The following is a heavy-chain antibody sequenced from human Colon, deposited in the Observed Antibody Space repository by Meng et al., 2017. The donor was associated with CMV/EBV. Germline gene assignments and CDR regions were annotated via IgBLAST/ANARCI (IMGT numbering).Heavy chain of an antibody. V-gene: IGHV3-48*03. CDR2: ISSSGTTI. J-gene: IGHJ4*02. D-gene: IGHD1-1*01. CDR3: ARGNAHAFDY. CDR1: GFTLSTYE. Sequence: GESLKISCTASGFTLSTYEMNWVRQAPGKGLEWVSYISSSGTTIYYADSVKGRFTISRDNAKNTLYLQMNSLRAEDTAVYYCARGNAHAFDYWGQGTLVTVSS.